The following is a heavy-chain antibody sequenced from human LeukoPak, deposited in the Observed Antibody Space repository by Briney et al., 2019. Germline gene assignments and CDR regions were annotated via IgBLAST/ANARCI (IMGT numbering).Heavy chain of an antibody. CDR2: LNSDGSGT. CDR3: AKTKYSGHAIDY. CDR1: GFTFSSFW. D-gene: IGHD1-26*01. J-gene: IGHJ4*02. V-gene: IGHV3-74*01. Sequence: PGGSLRLSCAASGFTFSSFWMHWVRQAPGKGLVWVSRLNSDGSGTSYADSVKGRFTISRDNAKNTLYLQMDSLRAEDTAVYHCAKTKYSGHAIDYWGQGTLVPVSS.